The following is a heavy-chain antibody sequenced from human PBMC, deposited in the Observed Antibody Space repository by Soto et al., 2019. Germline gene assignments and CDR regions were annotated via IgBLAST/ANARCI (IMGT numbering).Heavy chain of an antibody. V-gene: IGHV4-38-2*01. CDR2: SHHNRLT. CDR1: GYSGSSGSY. CDR3: ARLGAMAPEFYFAH. D-gene: IGHD5-18*01. J-gene: IGHJ4*02. Sequence: SETLSLTSVVSGYSGSSGSYWGWIRQPPGRGLEGIAGSHHNRLTYSKPSLQTRVIISEDTTNTQSALTLSSVTVAATAVYFCARLGAMAPEFYFAHWGQGLQVTVSS.